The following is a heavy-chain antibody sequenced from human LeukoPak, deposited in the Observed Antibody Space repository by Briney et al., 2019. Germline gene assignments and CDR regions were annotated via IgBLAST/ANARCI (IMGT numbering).Heavy chain of an antibody. J-gene: IGHJ5*02. Sequence: SVKVSCKASGGTFSSYAISWVRQAPGQGLEWMGRIIPILGIANYAQKFQGRVTITADKSTSTAYMGLSCLRSEDTAVYYCASNGYCSGGSCYLNNWFDPWGQGTLVTVSS. CDR2: IIPILGIA. CDR3: ASNGYCSGGSCYLNNWFDP. CDR1: GGTFSSYA. D-gene: IGHD2-15*01. V-gene: IGHV1-69*04.